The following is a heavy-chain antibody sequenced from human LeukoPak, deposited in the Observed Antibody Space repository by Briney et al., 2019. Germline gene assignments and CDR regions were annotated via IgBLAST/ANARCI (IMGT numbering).Heavy chain of an antibody. D-gene: IGHD3/OR15-3a*01. CDR1: GGSISNYY. V-gene: IGHV4-4*07. CDR3: ARSNFWTDYEDYYFDY. CDR2: IYISGST. J-gene: IGHJ4*02. Sequence: SETQSLTCTVSGGSISNYYWSWIRQPAGKGLEWIGRIYISGSTNYNPSLKSRVTMSVDTSKNQFSLKLSSMTAADTAVYYCARSNFWTDYEDYYFDYCGQGTLVTVSS.